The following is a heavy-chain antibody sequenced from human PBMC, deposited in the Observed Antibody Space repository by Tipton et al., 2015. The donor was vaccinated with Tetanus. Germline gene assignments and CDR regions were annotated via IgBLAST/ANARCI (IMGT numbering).Heavy chain of an antibody. D-gene: IGHD3-10*01. Sequence: SLRLSCAASGFTFSDHYMDWVRQAPGKGLEWVANIKQDGSEKNYVDSVKGRFTISRDNAKNSLYLQMNSLRAEDTAVYYCARDYRGVFDYWGQGTLVTVSS. CDR1: GFTFSDHY. CDR2: IKQDGSEK. CDR3: ARDYRGVFDY. J-gene: IGHJ4*02. V-gene: IGHV3-7*01.